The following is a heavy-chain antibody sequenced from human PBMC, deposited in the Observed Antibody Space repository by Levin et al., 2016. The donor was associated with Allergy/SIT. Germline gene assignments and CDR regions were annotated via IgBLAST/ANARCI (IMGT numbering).Heavy chain of an antibody. D-gene: IGHD6-19*01. V-gene: IGHV5-51*01. CDR2: IYPGDSDT. CDR3: ARQPWVAVAGMGPDFYGMDV. Sequence: VRQMPGKGLEWMGIIYPGDSDTRYSPSFQGQVTISADKSISTAYLQWSSLKASDTAMYYCARQPWVAVAGMGPDFYGMDVWGQGTTVTVSS. J-gene: IGHJ6*02.